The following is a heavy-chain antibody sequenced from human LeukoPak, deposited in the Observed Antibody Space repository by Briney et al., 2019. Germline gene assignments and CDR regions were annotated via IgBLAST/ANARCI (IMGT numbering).Heavy chain of an antibody. V-gene: IGHV1-46*01. D-gene: IGHD3-10*01. Sequence: VASVKVSCKASGYTFTSYYMHWVRQAPGQGLEWMGIINPSGGSTSYAQKFQGRVTMTRDTSTSTVYMELSSLRSEDTAVYYCARPYDWNLIPMVRGVTDNAFDIWGPGTMVTVSS. J-gene: IGHJ3*02. CDR1: GYTFTSYY. CDR3: ARPYDWNLIPMVRGVTDNAFDI. CDR2: INPSGGST.